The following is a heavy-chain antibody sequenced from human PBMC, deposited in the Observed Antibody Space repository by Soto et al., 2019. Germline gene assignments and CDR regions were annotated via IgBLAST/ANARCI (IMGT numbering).Heavy chain of an antibody. J-gene: IGHJ3*02. D-gene: IGHD6-13*01. CDR3: AKDGWYSSSWGDAFDI. Sequence: EVQLLESGGGLVQPGGSLRLSCAASGFTFSSYAMSWVRQAPGKGLEWVSAISGSGGSTYYADAVKGRFTISRDNSKNTLYLQMNSLRAEDTAVYYCAKDGWYSSSWGDAFDIWGQGTMVTVSS. CDR1: GFTFSSYA. V-gene: IGHV3-23*01. CDR2: ISGSGGST.